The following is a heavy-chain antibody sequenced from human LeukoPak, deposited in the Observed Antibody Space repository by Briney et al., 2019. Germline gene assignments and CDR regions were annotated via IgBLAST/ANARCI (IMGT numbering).Heavy chain of an antibody. CDR1: GGSISSYY. Sequence: KPSETLSLTCTVPGGSISSYYWSWIRQPPGKGLEWIGYIYYSGSTNYNPSLKSRVTISVDTSKNQFSLKRSSVTAADTAVYYCARGAHATVTPFDPWGQGTLVTVSS. CDR3: ARGAHATVTPFDP. D-gene: IGHD4-17*01. CDR2: IYYSGST. V-gene: IGHV4-59*01. J-gene: IGHJ5*02.